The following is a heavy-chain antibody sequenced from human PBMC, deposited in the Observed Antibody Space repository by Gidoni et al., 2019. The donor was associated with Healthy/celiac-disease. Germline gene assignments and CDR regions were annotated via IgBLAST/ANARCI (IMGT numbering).Heavy chain of an antibody. CDR3: AKDRYSSGWYSTY. CDR2: ISGSGGST. Sequence: EVQLLESGGGLVQPGGSLRLSCAASGFTFSSYAMSWVRQAPGKGLEWVSAISGSGGSTYYADSVKGRCTISRDNSKNTLYLQMNSLRAEDTAVYYCAKDRYSSGWYSTYWGQGTLVTVSS. J-gene: IGHJ4*02. CDR1: GFTFSSYA. D-gene: IGHD6-19*01. V-gene: IGHV3-23*01.